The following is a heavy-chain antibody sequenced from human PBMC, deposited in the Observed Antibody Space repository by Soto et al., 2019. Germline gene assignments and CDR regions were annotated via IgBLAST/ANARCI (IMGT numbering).Heavy chain of an antibody. Sequence: PSETLSLTCSVYGWSFSGYYWTWIRQSPEKGLEWIGEVNHSGTTYYNPSLKTRVTISVHTPKNQFSPKMSSVTAADTAVYYCARGIGYCSSINCYSSRRLRFDSWGQGTLVTVSS. CDR3: ARGIGYCSSINCYSSRRLRFDS. D-gene: IGHD2-2*01. V-gene: IGHV4-34*01. CDR2: VNHSGTT. J-gene: IGHJ4*02. CDR1: GWSFSGYY.